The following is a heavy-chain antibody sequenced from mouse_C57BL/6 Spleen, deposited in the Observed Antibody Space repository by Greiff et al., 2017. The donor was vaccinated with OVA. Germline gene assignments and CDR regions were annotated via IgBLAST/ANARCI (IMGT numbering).Heavy chain of an antibody. CDR2: IHPNSGST. Sequence: QVQLQQPGAELVKPGASVKLSCKASGYTFTSYWMHWVKQRPGQGLEWIGMIHPNSGSTNYNEKFKSKATLTVDKSSSTAYMQLSSLTSEDSAVYYCARGVITTVVADYWGQGTTLTVSS. CDR1: GYTFTSYW. J-gene: IGHJ2*01. CDR3: ARGVITTVVADY. D-gene: IGHD1-1*01. V-gene: IGHV1-64*01.